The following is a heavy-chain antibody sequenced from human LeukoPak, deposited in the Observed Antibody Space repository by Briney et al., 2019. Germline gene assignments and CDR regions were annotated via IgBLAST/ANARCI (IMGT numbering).Heavy chain of an antibody. J-gene: IGHJ4*02. V-gene: IGHV5-51*01. CDR3: ARRPYCGADCPPVFIDY. Sequence: GESLKISCKGSGYSFTSYWIGWVRQMPGKGLEWMGIIYPGDSDTRYSPSFQGQVTISADKSISTAYLQWSSLKASDTAIYYCARRPYCGADCPPVFIDYWGQGTLVTVSS. CDR1: GYSFTSYW. CDR2: IYPGDSDT. D-gene: IGHD2-21*02.